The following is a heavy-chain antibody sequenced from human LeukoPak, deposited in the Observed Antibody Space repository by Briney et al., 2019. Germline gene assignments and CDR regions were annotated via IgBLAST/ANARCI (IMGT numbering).Heavy chain of an antibody. J-gene: IGHJ6*03. CDR1: GYTFTGYY. CDR3: ARDFIARFGELSLLLHYYYYYMDV. Sequence: ASVKVSCKASGYTFTGYYMHWVRQAPGQGLEWRGWINPNSGGTNYAQKFQGTVTMTRDTSISTAYMELSRLRSDDTAVYYCARDFIARFGELSLLLHYYYYYMDVWGKGTTVTISS. D-gene: IGHD3-10*01. V-gene: IGHV1-2*02. CDR2: INPNSGGT.